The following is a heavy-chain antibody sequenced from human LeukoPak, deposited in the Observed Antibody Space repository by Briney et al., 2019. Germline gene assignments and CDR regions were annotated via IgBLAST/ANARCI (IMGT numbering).Heavy chain of an antibody. CDR2: MRFNGNNI. CDR3: AKDSESGHNWAPFDH. D-gene: IGHD3-3*01. V-gene: IGHV3-30*02. CDR1: GFTFSSYA. J-gene: IGHJ5*02. Sequence: GGSLGLSCAASGFTFSSYAMSWVRQAPGKGLEWVAFMRFNGNNIYYRDSVRGRFTISRDNSKNTLYLQMNSLRPEDTAVYYCAKDSESGHNWAPFDHWGQGTLVTVSS.